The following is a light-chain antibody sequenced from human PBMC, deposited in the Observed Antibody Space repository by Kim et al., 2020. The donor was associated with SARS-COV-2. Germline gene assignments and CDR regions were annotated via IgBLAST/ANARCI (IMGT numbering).Light chain of an antibody. J-gene: IGLJ3*02. Sequence: PVTTSCTPSSGSSTRSYVQRYRQRPGRAPPTVIYVDNQRPSGAADRFSGSIDSSSNTASLTISGLKTEDEADYYCQSYDSSNHGVFGGGTQLTVL. CDR1: SGSSTRSY. CDR3: QSYDSSNHGV. CDR2: VDN. V-gene: IGLV6-57*03.